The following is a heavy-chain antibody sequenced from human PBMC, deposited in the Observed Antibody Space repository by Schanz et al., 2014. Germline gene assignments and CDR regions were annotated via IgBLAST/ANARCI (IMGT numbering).Heavy chain of an antibody. CDR2: INWNGGST. CDR1: GFTFSTYW. J-gene: IGHJ4*02. CDR3: AKVAPAATYLDS. V-gene: IGHV3-20*04. Sequence: VQLVESGGGVVQPGRSLRLSCVTSGFTFSTYWMHWVRQAPGKGLVWVSGINWNGGSTGYADSVKGRFTISRDNAKNSLFLQMNSLSAEDTAVYYCAKVAPAATYLDSWGLGTLVTVSS. D-gene: IGHD2-2*01.